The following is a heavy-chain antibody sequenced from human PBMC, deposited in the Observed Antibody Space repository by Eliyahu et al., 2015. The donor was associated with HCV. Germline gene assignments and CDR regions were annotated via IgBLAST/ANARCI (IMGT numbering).Heavy chain of an antibody. Sequence: QVQLVQSGAEVKKPGASVKVSCKASGYTFTSXYMHWVRQAPGQGLEWMGIINPSGGSTSYAQKFQGRVTMTRDTSTSTVYMELSSLRSEDTAVYYCASLLLTRGNQLLQGMDVWGQGTTVTVSS. CDR3: ASLLLTRGNQLLQGMDV. CDR1: GYTFTSXY. CDR2: INPSGGST. D-gene: IGHD2-2*01. V-gene: IGHV1-46*01. J-gene: IGHJ6*02.